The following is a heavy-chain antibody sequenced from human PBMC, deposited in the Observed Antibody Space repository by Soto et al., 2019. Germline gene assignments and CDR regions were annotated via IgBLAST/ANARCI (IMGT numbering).Heavy chain of an antibody. D-gene: IGHD5-18*01. J-gene: IGHJ6*02. CDR3: ARGYSYAVFYYYYGMDV. CDR1: GGSISSYY. Sequence: SETLSLTCTVSGGSISSYYWSWIRQPPGKGLEWIGYIYYSGSTNYNPSLKSRVTISVDTSKNQFSLKLSSVTAADTAVYYCARGYSYAVFYYYYGMDVWGQGTTVTVSS. CDR2: IYYSGST. V-gene: IGHV4-59*12.